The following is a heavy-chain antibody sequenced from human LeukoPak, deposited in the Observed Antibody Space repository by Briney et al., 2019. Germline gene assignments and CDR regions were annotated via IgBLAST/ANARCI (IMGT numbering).Heavy chain of an antibody. V-gene: IGHV3-64D*06. D-gene: IGHD4-17*01. CDR2: ISSNGGST. Sequence: GGSLRLSCSASGFTFSSYAMHRVRQAPGKGLEYVSAISSNGGSTYYADSVKGRFTISRDNSKNTLYLQMSSLRAEDTAVYYCVKGGSDYGDYVDYWGQGTLVTVSS. J-gene: IGHJ4*02. CDR1: GFTFSSYA. CDR3: VKGGSDYGDYVDY.